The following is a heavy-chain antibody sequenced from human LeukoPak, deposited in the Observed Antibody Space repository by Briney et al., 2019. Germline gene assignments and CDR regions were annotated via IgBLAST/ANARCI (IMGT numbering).Heavy chain of an antibody. Sequence: GASVKVSCKASGYTFTSYYMHWVRQAPGQGLEWMGIINPSGGSTSYAQKFQGRVTMTRDMSTSTVYMELSSLRSEDTAVYYCARPYYGFWSGYADYWYFDLWGRGTLVTVSS. CDR1: GYTFTSYY. D-gene: IGHD3-3*01. CDR2: INPSGGST. J-gene: IGHJ2*01. CDR3: ARPYYGFWSGYADYWYFDL. V-gene: IGHV1-46*01.